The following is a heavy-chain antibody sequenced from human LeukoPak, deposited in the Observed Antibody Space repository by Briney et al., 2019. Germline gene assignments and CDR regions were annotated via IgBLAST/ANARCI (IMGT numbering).Heavy chain of an antibody. J-gene: IGHJ3*02. CDR1: GGSIGSSSYY. D-gene: IGHD5-18*01. CDR2: IYYSGST. V-gene: IGHV4-39*07. CDR3: ARVRGYSYGSDAFDI. Sequence: PSETLSLTCTVSGGSIGSSSYYWGWIRQPPGKGLEWIGSIYYSGSTYYNPSLKSRVTISVDTSKNQLSLKLSSVTAADTAVFYCARVRGYSYGSDAFDIWGQGTVVTVSS.